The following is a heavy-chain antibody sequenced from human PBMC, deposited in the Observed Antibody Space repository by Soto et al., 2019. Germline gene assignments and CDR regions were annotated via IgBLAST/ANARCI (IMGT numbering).Heavy chain of an antibody. CDR2: ISAYNGNT. J-gene: IGHJ4*02. CDR3: ARDQALLGWELLPFDY. V-gene: IGHV1-18*01. D-gene: IGHD1-26*01. CDR1: GYTFTSYG. Sequence: QVQLVQSGAEVKKPGASVKVSCKASGYTFTSYGISWVRQAPGQGLEWMGWISAYNGNTNYAQKLQGRVTMTTDTSTSTAYLELRSLRSDDTAVYYCARDQALLGWELLPFDYWGQGTLVTVSS.